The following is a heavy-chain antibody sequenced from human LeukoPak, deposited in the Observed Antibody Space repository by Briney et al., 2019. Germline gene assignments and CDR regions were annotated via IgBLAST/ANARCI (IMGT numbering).Heavy chain of an antibody. CDR2: INHSGST. V-gene: IGHV4-39*02. J-gene: IGHJ5*02. CDR3: ARGPASGSNFAWFDT. Sequence: PSETLSLTCSVSGDSVSRSDSYWDWIRQPPGKGLEWIGEINHSGSTYYNPSLKSRVTISVDTSRNHLSLKLNSVTAADTAVYYCARGPASGSNFAWFDTWGQGTLVTVSS. D-gene: IGHD3-10*01. CDR1: GDSVSRSDSY.